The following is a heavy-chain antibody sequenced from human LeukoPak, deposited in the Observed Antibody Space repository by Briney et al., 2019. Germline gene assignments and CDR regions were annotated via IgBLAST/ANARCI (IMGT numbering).Heavy chain of an antibody. J-gene: IGHJ5*02. CDR1: GGTFSSYA. CDR2: IIPIFGTA. Sequence: SVKVSCKASGGTFSSYAISWVRQAPGQGLEWMGGIIPIFGTANYAQKFQGRVTITADESTSTAYMELSSLRSEDTAVYYCAGMRFYDFWSGYYWFDPWGQGTLVTVSS. CDR3: AGMRFYDFWSGYYWFDP. D-gene: IGHD3-3*01. V-gene: IGHV1-69*01.